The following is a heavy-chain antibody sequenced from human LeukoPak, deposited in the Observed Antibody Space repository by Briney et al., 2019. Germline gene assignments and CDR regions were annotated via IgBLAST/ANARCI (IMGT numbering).Heavy chain of an antibody. D-gene: IGHD6-19*01. CDR1: GGSISSYY. CDR3: ARPGGYSSGWYDWFDP. Sequence: SETLSLTCTVSGGSISSYYWSWIRQPPGKGLEWIGEINHSGSTNYNPSLKSRVTISVDTSKNQFSLKLSSVTAADTAVYYCARPGGYSSGWYDWFDPWGQGTLVTVSS. CDR2: INHSGST. V-gene: IGHV4-34*01. J-gene: IGHJ5*02.